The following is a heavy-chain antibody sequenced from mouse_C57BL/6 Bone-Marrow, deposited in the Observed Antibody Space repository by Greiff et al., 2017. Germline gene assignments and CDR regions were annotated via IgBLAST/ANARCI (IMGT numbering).Heavy chain of an antibody. Sequence: VQLQQPGAELVMPGASVKLSCKASGYTFTSYWMHWVKQRPGQGLEWIGVIDPSDSYTNYNQKFKGKSTLTVDKSSSTAYMQLRSLTSEDSAVYYCAREGITTVVAHFDYWGQGTTLTVSS. CDR2: IDPSDSYT. V-gene: IGHV1-69*01. D-gene: IGHD1-1*01. J-gene: IGHJ2*01. CDR3: AREGITTVVAHFDY. CDR1: GYTFTSYW.